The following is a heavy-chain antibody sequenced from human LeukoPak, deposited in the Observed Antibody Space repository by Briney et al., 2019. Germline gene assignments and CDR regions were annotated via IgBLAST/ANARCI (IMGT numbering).Heavy chain of an antibody. V-gene: IGHV3-7*03. CDR2: IKEDGGEQ. Sequence: GGSLRLSCAASGFTFSSYWMTWVRLAPGKGLEWVANIKEDGGEQYSVDSVKGRFTISRDNAKNSLYLQMNSLRAEDTALYYCARDLIEYGSGSNWFDPWGQGTLVTVSS. CDR3: ARDLIEYGSGSNWFDP. CDR1: GFTFSSYW. D-gene: IGHD3-10*01. J-gene: IGHJ5*02.